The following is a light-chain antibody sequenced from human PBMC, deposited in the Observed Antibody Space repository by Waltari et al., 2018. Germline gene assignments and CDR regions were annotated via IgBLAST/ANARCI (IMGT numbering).Light chain of an antibody. CDR2: WAS. CDR3: QQYYSTHPT. J-gene: IGKJ1*01. CDR1: QSVLHRVDNKNY. Sequence: DIVMTQSPDSMAVSLGARDANNCKSSQSVLHRVDNKNYLAWYQQKPGQPPKLLIYWASTRESGVPDRFSGSGSGTDFTLTISSLQAEDVAVYYCQQYYSTHPTFGQGTKVEIK. V-gene: IGKV4-1*01.